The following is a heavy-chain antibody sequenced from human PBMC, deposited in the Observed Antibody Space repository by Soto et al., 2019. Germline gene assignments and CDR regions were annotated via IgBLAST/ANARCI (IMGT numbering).Heavy chain of an antibody. CDR2: IYHSGST. CDR3: ARAGTGGYSGYAVARPYRFDP. J-gene: IGHJ5*02. D-gene: IGHD5-12*01. Sequence: QVQLQESGPGLVKPSGTLSLTCAVSGGSISSSNWWSWVRQPPGKGLEWIGEIYHSGSTNYNPSLKSRFPVSVDKSQHQFALKLRSVTAADTAVYSCARAGTGGYSGYAVARPYRFDPWGQGTLVTVSS. CDR1: GGSISSSNW. V-gene: IGHV4-4*02.